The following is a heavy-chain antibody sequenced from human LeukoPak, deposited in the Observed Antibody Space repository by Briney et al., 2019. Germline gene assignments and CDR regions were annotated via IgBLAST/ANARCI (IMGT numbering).Heavy chain of an antibody. V-gene: IGHV3-33*01. Sequence: PGRSLRLSCAASGFTFSSYGMHWVRQAPGKGLEWVAVIWYDGSNKYYADSVKGRLTISRDNAKNSLYLQMNSLRAEDTAVYYCARDSFGDALDYWGQGTLVTVSS. D-gene: IGHD4-17*01. CDR3: ARDSFGDALDY. J-gene: IGHJ4*02. CDR2: IWYDGSNK. CDR1: GFTFSSYG.